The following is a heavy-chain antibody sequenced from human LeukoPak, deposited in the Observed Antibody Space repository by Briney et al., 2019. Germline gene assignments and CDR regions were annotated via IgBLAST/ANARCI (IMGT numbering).Heavy chain of an antibody. V-gene: IGHV3-33*01. CDR3: ARELFSSGSCPDG. Sequence: PGGSLRLSCAASGFTFSYYAIHWVRQAPGKGLEWVALIWSDGSNKYYADSVKGRITISRDNSKNTVYLQMNSLRAEDTAVYYCARELFSSGSCPDGWGQGTLVTVSP. CDR2: IWSDGSNK. J-gene: IGHJ4*02. D-gene: IGHD3-10*01. CDR1: GFTFSYYA.